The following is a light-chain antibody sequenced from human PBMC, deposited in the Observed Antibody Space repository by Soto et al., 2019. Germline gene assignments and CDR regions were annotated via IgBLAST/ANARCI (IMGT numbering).Light chain of an antibody. CDR1: RSLLHSDGNTY. J-gene: IGKJ1*01. Sequence: DIVLTQTPLSSPVTLGQPASFSCRSSRSLLHSDGNTYLSWLHQRPGQPPRLLIYQISKRLSGVPDRFSGSGAGTSFTLKISRVEAQDVGIYFCMQSLQLMTFGQGTKVEIK. CDR3: MQSLQLMT. V-gene: IGKV2-24*01. CDR2: QIS.